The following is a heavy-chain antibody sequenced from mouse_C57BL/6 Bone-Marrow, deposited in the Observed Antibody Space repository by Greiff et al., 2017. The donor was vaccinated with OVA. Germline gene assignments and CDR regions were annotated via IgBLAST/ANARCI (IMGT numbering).Heavy chain of an antibody. CDR2: ISNLAYSI. CDR3: ARHPYSIYAMDY. D-gene: IGHD2-5*01. J-gene: IGHJ4*01. V-gene: IGHV5-15*01. CDR1: GFTFSDYG. Sequence: EVQLVESGGGLVQPGGSLKLSCAASGFTFSDYGMAWVRQAPRKGPEWVAFISNLAYSIYYADTVTGRFTISRENAKNTLYLEMSSLRSEDTAMYYCARHPYSIYAMDYWGQGTSVTVSS.